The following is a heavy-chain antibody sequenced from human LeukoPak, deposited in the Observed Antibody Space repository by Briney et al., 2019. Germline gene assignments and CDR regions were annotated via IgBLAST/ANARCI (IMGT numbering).Heavy chain of an antibody. CDR2: IWRGAPP. D-gene: IGHD3-9*01. J-gene: IGHJ4*02. CDR1: GFSVIISY. CDR3: ARDRWYDPLTGYSEVLFSDY. V-gene: IGHV3-53*01. Sequence: PGGSLRLSCAASGFSVIISYMSGVRPGQGQGVEWDSVIWRGAPPYYATSVNGRITISRDNSKNTVYLQINRLRAEDTAVYYCARDRWYDPLTGYSEVLFSDYWGQGALVTVSS.